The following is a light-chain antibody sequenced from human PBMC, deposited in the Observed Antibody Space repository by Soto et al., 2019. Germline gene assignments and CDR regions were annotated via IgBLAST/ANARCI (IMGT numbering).Light chain of an antibody. J-gene: IGKJ4*01. CDR3: QQYGSSPLT. Sequence: EIVLTQSPGTLSLSPGERATLSCRASQSVYSNFLAWYQQKPGQAPRLLIYGASSRATGIPNRFSGSGSGTDFTLTISGLEPEAVAVYDCQQYGSSPLTFGGGTKVEIK. CDR2: GAS. CDR1: QSVYSNF. V-gene: IGKV3-20*01.